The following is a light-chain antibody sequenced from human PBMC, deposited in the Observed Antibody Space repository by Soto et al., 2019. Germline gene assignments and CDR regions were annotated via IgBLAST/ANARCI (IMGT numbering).Light chain of an antibody. CDR3: CSYAGSSTDVV. CDR2: EVS. V-gene: IGLV2-23*02. CDR1: SSDDGSYNL. J-gene: IGLJ2*01. Sequence: QSVLTQPASVSGSPGQSITISCTGTSSDDGSYNLVSWYQQHPGKAPKLMIYEVSKRPSGVSNRFSGSKSGNTASLTISGLQAEDEADYYCCSYAGSSTDVVFGGGTKLTVL.